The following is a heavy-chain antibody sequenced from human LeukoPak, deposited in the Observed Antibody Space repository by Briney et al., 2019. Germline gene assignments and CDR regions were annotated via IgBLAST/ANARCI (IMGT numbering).Heavy chain of an antibody. D-gene: IGHD3-22*01. CDR3: AIVGLETYYYDSSGYPDAFDI. CDR1: GFTFSSYA. J-gene: IGHJ3*02. CDR2: ISGSGGST. V-gene: IGHV3-23*01. Sequence: GGSLRLSCAASGFTFSSYAMSWVRQAPGKGLEWVSDISGSGGSTYYADSVKGRFTISRDNSKNTLYLQMNSLRAEDTAVYYCAIVGLETYYYDSSGYPDAFDIWGQGTMVTVSS.